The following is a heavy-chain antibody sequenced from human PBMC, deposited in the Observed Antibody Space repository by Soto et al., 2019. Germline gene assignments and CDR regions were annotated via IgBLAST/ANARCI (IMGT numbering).Heavy chain of an antibody. Sequence: QVQLVQSGAEVKKPGSSVKVSCKGSGGPFSDYAVSWVRQAPGQGLEWMGGIIPMFGTANYAQKFQGRVTITADESTTTAYMELSSLRSEDTAVYYCARDLDYYGSGNYYNRIDYWGQGTLVTVSS. J-gene: IGHJ4*02. CDR1: GGPFSDYA. D-gene: IGHD3-10*01. CDR2: IIPMFGTA. CDR3: ARDLDYYGSGNYYNRIDY. V-gene: IGHV1-69*01.